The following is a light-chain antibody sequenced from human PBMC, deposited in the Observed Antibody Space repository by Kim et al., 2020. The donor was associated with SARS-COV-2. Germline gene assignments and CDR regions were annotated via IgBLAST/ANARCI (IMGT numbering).Light chain of an antibody. V-gene: IGLV2-14*03. Sequence: GQSLTRSCAGTSSDVGGYIFVSWYQQRPGKAPKLILYDVSHRPSGVSNRFSGSKSGNRASLTIFGLQAEDEADYYCTSYTSTSTLVFGGGTQLTVL. CDR2: DVS. J-gene: IGLJ2*01. CDR3: TSYTSTSTLV. CDR1: SSDVGGYIF.